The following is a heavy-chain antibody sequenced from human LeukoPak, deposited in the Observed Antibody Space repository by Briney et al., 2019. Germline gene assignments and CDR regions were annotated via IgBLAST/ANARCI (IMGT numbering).Heavy chain of an antibody. CDR2: IESKTDGGTT. CDR3: TTGGVGALANYFDY. CDR1: GFTFSNAW. D-gene: IGHD1-26*01. Sequence: PGGSLRLSCAASGFTFSNAWMSWVRQAPGKGLEWVGRIESKTDGGTTDYAAPVKGRVTISRDDSKNTLYLQMNSLKTEDTAVYYCTTGGVGALANYFDYWGQGTLVTVSS. J-gene: IGHJ4*02. V-gene: IGHV3-15*04.